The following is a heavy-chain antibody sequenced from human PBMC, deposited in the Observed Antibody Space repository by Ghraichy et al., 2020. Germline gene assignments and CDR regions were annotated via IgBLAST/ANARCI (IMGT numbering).Heavy chain of an antibody. D-gene: IGHD6-13*01. CDR1: GVSISSYY. CDR3: VRVAGYSSTWSLSPNKNYYFES. J-gene: IGHJ4*02. Sequence: SQTLSLTCAVSGVSISSYYWSWIRQSPGKGLEWIGYIYNSGTTNYNPSLQSRVTMSLNTANNHFSLKLNSVTVADTAVYYCVRVAGYSSTWSLSPNKNYYFESWGPGTLVTVSS. V-gene: IGHV4-59*01. CDR2: IYNSGTT.